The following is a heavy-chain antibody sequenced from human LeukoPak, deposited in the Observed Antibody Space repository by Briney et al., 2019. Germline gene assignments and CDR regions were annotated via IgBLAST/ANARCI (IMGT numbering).Heavy chain of an antibody. J-gene: IGHJ5*02. CDR2: INPNSGGT. CDR3: ARGYCSGGSCPARIHP. V-gene: IGHV1-2*02. D-gene: IGHD2-15*01. Sequence: GASVKVSCKASGYTFTGYYMHWVRQAPGQGLEWMGWINPNSGGTNYAQKFQGRVTMTRDTSISTAYMELSRLRSDDTAVYYCARGYCSGGSCPARIHPWGQGTLVTVSS. CDR1: GYTFTGYY.